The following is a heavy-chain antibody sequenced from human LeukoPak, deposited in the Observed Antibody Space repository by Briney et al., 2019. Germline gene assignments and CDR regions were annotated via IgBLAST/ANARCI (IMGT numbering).Heavy chain of an antibody. D-gene: IGHD1-1*01. J-gene: IGHJ3*02. CDR1: GFGFSSFG. Sequence: GGSLRLSCAASGFGFSSFGMHWVRQAPGRGLEWTAVIWFDGSYKYYADSVKGRFTISRDNSKNTLYLQMNSLRAEDTAVYYCAKEVQVERRKDGFDIWGQGTMVTVSS. V-gene: IGHV3-30*02. CDR2: IWFDGSYK. CDR3: AKEVQVERRKDGFDI.